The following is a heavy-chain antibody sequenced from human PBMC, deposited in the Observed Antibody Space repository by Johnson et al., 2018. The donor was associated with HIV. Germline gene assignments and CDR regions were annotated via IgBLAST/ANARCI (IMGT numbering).Heavy chain of an antibody. Sequence: VQLVESGGGEVRPGGSLRLACVASGFIFDDYGLTWVRQAPGKGLEWVSGISWNGGDTGYADSVRGRFTISRDNSKNSLYLQINSLRVEDTAVYYCARDGLHQLIDYGDYADRVWAVGATTAFDIWGQGTLVTVSS. J-gene: IGHJ3*02. CDR1: GFIFDDYG. CDR2: ISWNGGDT. V-gene: IGHV3-20*04. D-gene: IGHD4-17*01. CDR3: ARDGLHQLIDYGDYADRVWAVGATTAFDI.